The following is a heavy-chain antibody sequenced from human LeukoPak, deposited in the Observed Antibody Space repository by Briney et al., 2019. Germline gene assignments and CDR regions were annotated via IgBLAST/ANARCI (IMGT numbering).Heavy chain of an antibody. J-gene: IGHJ6*03. CDR2: IWYDGSNK. Sequence: GGSLRLSCAASGFTFSSYDRPWVRQAPGKGLEWVAVIWYDGSNKYYDDSVKGRFTISRDNSKNKLYLQMNSLRAEDTAVYYCAKGTSRYYYYMDVWGKGTAVTVSS. CDR1: GFTFSSYD. CDR3: AKGTSRYYYYMDV. D-gene: IGHD2-2*01. V-gene: IGHV3-33*06.